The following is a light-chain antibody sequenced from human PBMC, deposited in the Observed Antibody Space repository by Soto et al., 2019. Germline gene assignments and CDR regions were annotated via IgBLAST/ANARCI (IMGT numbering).Light chain of an antibody. Sequence: DIVLTQSPGTLSLSPGERATLSCRASQGVSTNYVAWYQQKPGQAPRLLIYGASSRATGIPDRFSGSGSGTDFTLTISRLEPEYFAVFYCHQYGHSPYTFGQGTKLEIK. CDR1: QGVSTNY. CDR2: GAS. CDR3: HQYGHSPYT. J-gene: IGKJ2*01. V-gene: IGKV3-20*01.